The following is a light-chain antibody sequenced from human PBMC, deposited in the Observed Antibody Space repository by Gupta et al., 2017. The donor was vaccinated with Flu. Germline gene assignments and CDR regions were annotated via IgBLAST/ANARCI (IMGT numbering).Light chain of an antibody. V-gene: IGKV3-20*01. Sequence: YLSCFQQKQGEAPSLLIYGAASRATVVPDRFSGSGSGTDVTLTISRLEPEDFSFYYCHPYYSSPLTCGEGTKVEIK. J-gene: IGKJ4*01. CDR3: HPYYSSPLT. CDR1: Y. CDR2: GAA.